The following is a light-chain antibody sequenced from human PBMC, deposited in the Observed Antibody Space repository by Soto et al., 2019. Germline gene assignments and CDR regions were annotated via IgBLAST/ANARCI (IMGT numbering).Light chain of an antibody. CDR3: QQYNNWPRT. Sequence: DIVMTQSRVTLSVSPGDRATLSCRASQSVGHNLAWFQQKPGQAPRLLIYGASAGATGIPDRFSGSGFETEFTLTISSLQSEDLAVYYCQQYNNWPRTFGQGTKVEMK. CDR1: QSVGHN. J-gene: IGKJ1*01. CDR2: GAS. V-gene: IGKV3-15*01.